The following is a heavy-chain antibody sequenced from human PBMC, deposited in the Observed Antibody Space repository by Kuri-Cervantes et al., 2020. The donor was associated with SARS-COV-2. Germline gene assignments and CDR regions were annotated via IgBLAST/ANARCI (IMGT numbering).Heavy chain of an antibody. CDR1: GGSISSSSYY. Sequence: SETLSLTCTVSGGSISSSSYYWGWIRQPPGKGLEWIGSIYYSGNTYYNPSLKSRVTIPVDTSKNQFSLKLSSVSAADTAVYYCARHNRHYDFWSGYSSPYNWFDPWGQGTLVPSPQ. J-gene: IGHJ5*02. D-gene: IGHD3-3*01. CDR2: IYYSGNT. V-gene: IGHV4-39*01. CDR3: ARHNRHYDFWSGYSSPYNWFDP.